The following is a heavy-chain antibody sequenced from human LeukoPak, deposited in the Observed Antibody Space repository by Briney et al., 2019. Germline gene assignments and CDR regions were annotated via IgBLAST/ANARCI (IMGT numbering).Heavy chain of an antibody. CDR3: ARDSGGTYRRDGYNDYFDY. CDR2: INPSGGST. CDR1: GYTFTGYY. V-gene: IGHV1-46*01. J-gene: IGHJ4*02. Sequence: ASVKVSCKASGYTFTGYYMHWVRQAPGQGLEWMGVINPSGGSTSYAQKFQGRVTMTRDTSTSTVYMELSSLRSEDTAVYYCARDSGGTYRRDGYNDYFDYWGQGTLVTVSS. D-gene: IGHD5-24*01.